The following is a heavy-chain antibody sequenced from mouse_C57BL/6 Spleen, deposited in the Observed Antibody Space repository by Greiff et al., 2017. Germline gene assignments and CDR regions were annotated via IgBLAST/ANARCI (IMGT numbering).Heavy chain of an antibody. CDR2: IYWDDDK. CDR3: ARASSNSAWFAY. V-gene: IGHV8-12*01. CDR1: GFSLSTSGMG. Sequence: QVTLKESGPGILQSSQTLSLTCSFSGFSLSTSGMGVSWIRQPSGKGLEWLAHIYWDDDKRYNPSLKSRLTISKDTSRNQVFLKITSVDTADTATYYCARASSNSAWFAYWGQGTLVTVSA. D-gene: IGHD6-1*01. J-gene: IGHJ3*01.